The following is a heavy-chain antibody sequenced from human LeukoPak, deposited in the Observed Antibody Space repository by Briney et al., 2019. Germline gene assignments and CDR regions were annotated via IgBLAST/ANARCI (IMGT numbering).Heavy chain of an antibody. CDR1: GGSISSYY. CDR2: IYYSGST. D-gene: IGHD1-26*01. J-gene: IGHJ5*02. V-gene: IGHV4-59*01. Sequence: SETLSLTCNVSGGSISSYYWSWIRQPPGKGLEWIGYIYYSGSTNYNPSLKSRVTISVDTSENQFSLKLSSVTAADTAVYYCAREDESRRGDNWFDPWGQGTLVTVSS. CDR3: AREDESRRGDNWFDP.